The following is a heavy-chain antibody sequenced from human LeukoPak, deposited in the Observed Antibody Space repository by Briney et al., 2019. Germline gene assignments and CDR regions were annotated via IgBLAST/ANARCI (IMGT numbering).Heavy chain of an antibody. Sequence: GGSLSLSCAASGFTFSNYWMRWVRQAPGKGLEWVANIKQDGSEKYYVYSVKGRFTISRDNAKNSLYLQMNGLRAEDTAVYYCARSSTWLSYGMDVWGQGTTVTVSS. D-gene: IGHD6-19*01. V-gene: IGHV3-7*01. CDR2: IKQDGSEK. CDR1: GFTFSNYW. J-gene: IGHJ6*02. CDR3: ARSSTWLSYGMDV.